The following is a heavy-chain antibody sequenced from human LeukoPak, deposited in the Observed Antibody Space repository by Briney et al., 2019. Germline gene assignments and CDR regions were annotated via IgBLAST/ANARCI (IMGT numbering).Heavy chain of an antibody. V-gene: IGHV4-59*01. CDR2: VYYSGST. J-gene: IGHJ5*01. CDR3: AREGTTGRNLNWFDS. Sequence: SETLSLTCTVSGGSISSYYWSWIRQPPGKGLEWIGYVYYSGSTNYNPSLKSRVTLSVDTSKNQFSLKLSSVTAADTAVYYCAREGTTGRNLNWFDSWGQGTLVTVSS. CDR1: GGSISSYY. D-gene: IGHD1-1*01.